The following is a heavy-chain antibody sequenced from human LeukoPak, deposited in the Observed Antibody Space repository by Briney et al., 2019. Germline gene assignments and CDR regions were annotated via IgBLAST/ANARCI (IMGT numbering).Heavy chain of an antibody. CDR2: INPTGGST. CDR3: ARGGSTGAFDI. D-gene: IGHD3-10*01. V-gene: IGHV1-46*01. J-gene: IGHJ3*02. CDR1: GYTFPSCF. Sequence: ASVKVSCKASGYTFPSCFMHWVRQAPGQGLEWMGIINPTGGSTTYAQKFQGRVTMTTDTSTSTAYMELRSLRSDDTAVYYCARGGSTGAFDIWGQGTMVTVSS.